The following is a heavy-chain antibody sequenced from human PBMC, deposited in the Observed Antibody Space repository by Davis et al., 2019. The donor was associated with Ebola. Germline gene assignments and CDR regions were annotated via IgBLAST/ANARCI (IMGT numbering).Heavy chain of an antibody. CDR2: IYRGGST. CDR3: AREGGIAAAGYYYYYGMDV. Sequence: GESLKIPCAASGFTLSSNYMSWVRQAPGNGLEWVAVIYRGGSTYYADSLKGRFTISRDNSKNTLYLQMNSLRAEDTSVYYCAREGGIAAAGYYYYYGMDVWGQGTTVTVSS. D-gene: IGHD6-13*01. CDR1: GFTLSSNY. V-gene: IGHV3-53*01. J-gene: IGHJ6*02.